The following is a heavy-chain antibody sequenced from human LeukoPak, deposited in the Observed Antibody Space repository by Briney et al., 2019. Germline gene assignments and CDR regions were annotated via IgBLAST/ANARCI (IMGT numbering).Heavy chain of an antibody. D-gene: IGHD6-13*01. Sequence: PGGSLRLSCAASGFAITDHQMDWVRQAPGTGMEGGGRSQTTKPNRCTTDYAASVKGRFTISRDDSKNSLYLQLNSLKTEDTAVYYCVRVVTASSGWYHFDNWGQGTLVTVSS. CDR3: VRVVTASSGWYHFDN. CDR2: SQTTKPNRCTT. J-gene: IGHJ4*02. V-gene: IGHV3-72*01. CDR1: GFAITDHQ.